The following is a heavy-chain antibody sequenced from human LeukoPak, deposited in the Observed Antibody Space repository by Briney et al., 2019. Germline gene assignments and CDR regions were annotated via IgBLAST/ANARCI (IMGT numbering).Heavy chain of an antibody. J-gene: IGHJ6*02. V-gene: IGHV1-18*01. CDR3: AREETHHVYYGMDV. CDR2: ISAYNGNT. Sequence: ASVKVSCKASGYTFTSYGISWVRQAPGQGLEWMGWISAYNGNTNYAQKLQGRVTMTTDTSTSTAYMELRSLRSDDTAVYYCAREETHHVYYGMDVWDQGTMVTVSS. D-gene: IGHD1-14*01. CDR1: GYTFTSYG.